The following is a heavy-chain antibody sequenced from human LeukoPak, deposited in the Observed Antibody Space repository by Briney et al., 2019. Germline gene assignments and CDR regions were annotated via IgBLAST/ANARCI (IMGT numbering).Heavy chain of an antibody. J-gene: IGHJ4*02. V-gene: IGHV3-33*01. CDR3: ARGVLRYFDWLSPTDY. CDR2: IWYDGSNK. D-gene: IGHD3-9*01. Sequence: GGSLRLSCAASGFTFSSYGMHWVRQAPGKGLEWVAVIWYDGSNKYYADSVKGRFTISRDNSKNTLYLQMNSLRAEDTAVYYCARGVLRYFDWLSPTDYWGQGTLVTVSS. CDR1: GFTFSSYG.